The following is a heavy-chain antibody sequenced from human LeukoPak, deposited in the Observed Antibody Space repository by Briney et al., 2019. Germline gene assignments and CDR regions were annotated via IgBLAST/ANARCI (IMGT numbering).Heavy chain of an antibody. Sequence: SETLSLTCTVSGYSISSGYYWGWIRQPPGKGLEWIGSIYYSGSTYYNPSLKSRVTISVDTSKNQFSLKLSSVTAADTAVYYRARDRGYYYYMDVWGKGTTVTVSS. CDR3: ARDRGYYYYMDV. V-gene: IGHV4-38-2*02. CDR2: IYYSGST. J-gene: IGHJ6*03. CDR1: GYSISSGYY.